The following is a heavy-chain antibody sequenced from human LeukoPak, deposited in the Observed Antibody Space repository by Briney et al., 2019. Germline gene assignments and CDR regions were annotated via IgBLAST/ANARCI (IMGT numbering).Heavy chain of an antibody. J-gene: IGHJ4*02. CDR2: ISGSGGST. Sequence: GGYLRLSCAASGFTFSSYAMSWVRQAPGKGLEWVSAISGSGGSTYYADSVKGRFTISRDNSKNTLYLQMNSLRAEDTAVYYCAKGKRITMIVVVTSFDYWGQGTLVTVSS. V-gene: IGHV3-23*01. CDR1: GFTFSSYA. CDR3: AKGKRITMIVVVTSFDY. D-gene: IGHD3-22*01.